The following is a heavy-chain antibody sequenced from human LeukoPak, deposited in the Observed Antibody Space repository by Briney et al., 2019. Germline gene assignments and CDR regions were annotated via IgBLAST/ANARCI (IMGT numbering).Heavy chain of an antibody. CDR1: GFTFSSYG. CDR2: ISYDGSNK. J-gene: IGHJ4*02. D-gene: IGHD3-22*01. Sequence: GGSLRLSCAASGFTFSSYGIHWVRQAPGKGLEWVAIISYDGSNKYYADSVKGRFTISRDNSKNTLYLQMNSLRAEDTAMYDCAKDGIVVSYFDYWGQGTLVTVSS. V-gene: IGHV3-30*18. CDR3: AKDGIVVSYFDY.